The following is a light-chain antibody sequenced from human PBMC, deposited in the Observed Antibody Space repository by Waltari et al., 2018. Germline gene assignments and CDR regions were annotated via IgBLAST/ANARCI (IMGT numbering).Light chain of an antibody. CDR1: QSLLYSNGKTY. Sequence: DIVMTQTPPSLSVTPGQPASISCKSSQSLLYSNGKTYFSWYLQKPGQPPQLLIYEVSNRLSGVPDRVSGSGSVTDFTLKISRVEAEDVGVYYCMQSVQFPFTFGQGTKLEIK. CDR3: MQSVQFPFT. CDR2: EVS. J-gene: IGKJ2*01. V-gene: IGKV2D-29*01.